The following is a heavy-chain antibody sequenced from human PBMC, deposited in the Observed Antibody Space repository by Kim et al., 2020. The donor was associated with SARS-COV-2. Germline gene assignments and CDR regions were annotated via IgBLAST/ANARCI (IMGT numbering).Heavy chain of an antibody. J-gene: IGHJ6*02. V-gene: IGHV3-33*01. CDR3: ARDAFLGGIAARGSGMDV. Sequence: GSLRLSCAASGFTFSSYGMHWVRQAPGKGLEWVAVIWYDGSNKYYADSVKGRFTISRDNSKNTLYLQMNSLRAEDTAVYYCARDAFLGGIAARGSGMDVWGQGTTVTVSS. CDR1: GFTFSSYG. CDR2: IWYDGSNK. D-gene: IGHD6-6*01.